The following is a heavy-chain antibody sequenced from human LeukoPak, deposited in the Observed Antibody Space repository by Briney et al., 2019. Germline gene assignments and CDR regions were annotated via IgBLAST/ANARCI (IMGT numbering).Heavy chain of an antibody. V-gene: IGHV1-18*01. CDR3: ARDLSWYGDYDY. CDR2: ISAYNGNT. Sequence: ASVKVSRKASGYTFTSYGISWVRQAPGQGLEWMGWISAYNGNTDYAQKLQGRVTMTTDTSTSTAYMELRSLRSDDTAVYYCARDLSWYGDYDYWGQGTLVTVSP. D-gene: IGHD4-17*01. J-gene: IGHJ4*02. CDR1: GYTFTSYG.